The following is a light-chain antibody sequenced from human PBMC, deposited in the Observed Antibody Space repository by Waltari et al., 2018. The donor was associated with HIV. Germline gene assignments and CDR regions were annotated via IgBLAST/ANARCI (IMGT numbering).Light chain of an antibody. V-gene: IGKV4-1*01. J-gene: IGKJ4*01. Sequence: DIVMTQSPDSLPVSLGERATMNCRSSRTVYFNSNNQNYLAWYHQKPGQSPKVLIYWASTRASGVPGRFSGSGSGTDFNLTISSLQADDVAVYYCQQYYTIESTFGGGTKVEIK. CDR3: QQYYTIEST. CDR1: RTVYFNSNNQNY. CDR2: WAS.